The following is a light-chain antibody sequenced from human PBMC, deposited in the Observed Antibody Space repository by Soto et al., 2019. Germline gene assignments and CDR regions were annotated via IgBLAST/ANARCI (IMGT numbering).Light chain of an antibody. Sequence: DIQMTQSPSSVSASVGDRVNITCRASQGISSWLAWYQKKPGKAPQLLIYAASSLQSGVPSRFSGSGSATYFTLTISSLQPEDFATYCGQQANSCPLTFGGWIKVEIK. CDR2: AAS. CDR3: QQANSCPLT. V-gene: IGKV1-12*01. CDR1: QGISSW. J-gene: IGKJ4*02.